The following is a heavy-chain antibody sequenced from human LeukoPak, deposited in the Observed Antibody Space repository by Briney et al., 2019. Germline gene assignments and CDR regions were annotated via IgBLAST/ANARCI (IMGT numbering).Heavy chain of an antibody. Sequence: SETLSLTCTVSGGSISSYYWSWIRQPPGKGLEWIGSIYYSGSTYYNPSLKSRVTISVDTSKNQFSLRLSSVTAADTAVYYCARHGGDDDYWGQGTLVTVSS. D-gene: IGHD2-21*02. CDR2: IYYSGST. V-gene: IGHV4-39*01. CDR3: ARHGGDDDY. J-gene: IGHJ4*02. CDR1: GGSISSYY.